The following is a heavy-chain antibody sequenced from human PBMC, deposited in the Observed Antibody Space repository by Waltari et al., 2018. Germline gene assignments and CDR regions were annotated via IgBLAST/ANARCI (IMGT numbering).Heavy chain of an antibody. D-gene: IGHD2-15*01. CDR3: ASGPGHCSGGSCYGSWFDP. V-gene: IGHV1-46*04. Sequence: QVQLVQSGAEVKKPGASVKVSCKASGYTFTSYYMHWVRQAPGQGLEWMGIINPSGGSTSYAQKLQGRVTMTRDTSTSTVYMELSSLRSEDTAVYYCASGPGHCSGGSCYGSWFDPWGQGTLVTVSS. J-gene: IGHJ5*02. CDR2: INPSGGST. CDR1: GYTFTSYY.